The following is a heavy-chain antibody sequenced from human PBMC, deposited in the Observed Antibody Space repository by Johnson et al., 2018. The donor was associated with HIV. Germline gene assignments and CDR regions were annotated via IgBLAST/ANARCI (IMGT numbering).Heavy chain of an antibody. V-gene: IGHV3-20*04. CDR2: INWNGGST. J-gene: IGHJ3*02. CDR1: GLTFSDYD. CDR3: ARVRERWELLLSDGSDI. D-gene: IGHD1-26*01. Sequence: VQLVESGGGLVKPGGSLRLSCAASGLTFSDYDMSWIRQAPGKGLEWVSGINWNGGSTGYADSVKGRFTISRDNSKNTLYLQMNSLRAEDTALYYCARVRERWELLLSDGSDIWGQGTMVTLSS.